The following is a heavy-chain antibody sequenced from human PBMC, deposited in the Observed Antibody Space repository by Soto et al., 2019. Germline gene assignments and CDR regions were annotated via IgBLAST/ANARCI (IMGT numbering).Heavy chain of an antibody. CDR3: ARGMAARLGGSAP. CDR1: RYTFTGYY. CDR2: INPNSGGT. D-gene: IGHD6-6*01. Sequence: ASVKFSCKASRYTFTGYYMHWVRQAPGQGLEWMGWINPNSGGTNYAQKFQGWVTMTRDTSISTAYMELSRLISDDTAVFYCARGMAARLGGSAPGGRGTLVPVSS. J-gene: IGHJ5*02. V-gene: IGHV1-2*04.